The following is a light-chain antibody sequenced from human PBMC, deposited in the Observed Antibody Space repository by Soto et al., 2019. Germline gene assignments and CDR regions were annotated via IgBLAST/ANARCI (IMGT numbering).Light chain of an antibody. CDR1: QSVRSY. CDR3: QQRSNWPPFS. J-gene: IGKJ3*01. V-gene: IGKV3-11*01. CDR2: DAS. Sequence: EIVLTQSPATLSLSPGERATLSCRASQSVRSYLAWYQQKPDQAPRLLIYDASNRATGIPARFSGSGSGTDFTLTISSLEPEDFAVYYCQQRSNWPPFSFGPGTKVDIK.